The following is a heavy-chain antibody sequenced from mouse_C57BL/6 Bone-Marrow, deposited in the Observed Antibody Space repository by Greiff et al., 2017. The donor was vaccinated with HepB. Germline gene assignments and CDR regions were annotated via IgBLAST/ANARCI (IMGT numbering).Heavy chain of an antibody. Sequence: QVQLKQSGPELVKPGASVKISCKASGYAFSSSWMNWVKQRPGKGLEWSGRIYPGDGDTNYNGKFKGKATLTADKSSSTAYMQLSSLTSEDSAVYFCAPYSSGSSPCHYWGQGTTLTVSS. CDR1: GYAFSSSW. D-gene: IGHD1-1*01. V-gene: IGHV1-82*01. CDR2: IYPGDGDT. CDR3: APYSSGSSPCHY. J-gene: IGHJ2*01.